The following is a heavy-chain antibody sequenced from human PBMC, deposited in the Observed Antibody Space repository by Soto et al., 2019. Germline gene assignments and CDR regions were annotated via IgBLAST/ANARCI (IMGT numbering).Heavy chain of an antibody. D-gene: IGHD6-6*01. CDR3: GKTYSRSSVIDL. Sequence: ETLSLTCSVYGASFSDYYWSWIRQPPGKGLEWIGEINHSGSTNYNPSLKSRVTISVDTSKNQFSLRLSSVTAADTAVFYCGKTYSRSSVIDLWGQGTLVTVSS. CDR1: GASFSDYY. V-gene: IGHV4-34*01. CDR2: INHSGST. J-gene: IGHJ5*02.